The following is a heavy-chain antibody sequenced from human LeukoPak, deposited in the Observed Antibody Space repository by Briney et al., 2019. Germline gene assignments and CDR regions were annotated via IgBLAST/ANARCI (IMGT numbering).Heavy chain of an antibody. CDR3: ASGDGYLQPY. CDR2: IHYDGKI. Sequence: GGSLRLSWAASGFSVSGKFMSWVRQAPGKGLEWVSIIHYDGKIRYAGSVGGRFTIYRDDSENTLFLQMNSLRVDDTAVYFCASGDGYLQPYWGQGTLVTVSS. J-gene: IGHJ4*02. V-gene: IGHV3-53*01. D-gene: IGHD2-21*01. CDR1: GFSVSGKF.